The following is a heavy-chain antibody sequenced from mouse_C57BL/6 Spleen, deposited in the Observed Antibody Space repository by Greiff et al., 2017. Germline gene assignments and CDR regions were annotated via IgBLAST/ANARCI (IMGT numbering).Heavy chain of an antibody. J-gene: IGHJ2*01. CDR1: GYAFSSYW. V-gene: IGHV1-80*01. D-gene: IGHD1-1*01. Sequence: QVQLQQSGAELVKPGASVKISCKASGYAFSSYWMNWVKQRPGKGLEWIGQIYPGDGDTNYNGKFKGKATLTADKSSSTAYMQLSSLTSEDSAVYFCARWHYGSSYLDYWGQGTTLTVSS. CDR2: IYPGDGDT. CDR3: ARWHYGSSYLDY.